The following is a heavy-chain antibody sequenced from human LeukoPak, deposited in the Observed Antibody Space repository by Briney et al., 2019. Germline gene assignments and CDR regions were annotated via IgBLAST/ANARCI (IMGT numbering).Heavy chain of an antibody. Sequence: GGSLRLSCAASGFTFSSYAMSWVRQAPGKGLEWVSAITGTGGRTYYAASVQGRFTVSRDNSKNTLYLQMSSLTAEDTAMYYCAKVRDTRDWYKDAFDVRGQGTRVTVSS. CDR3: AKVRDTRDWYKDAFDV. CDR2: ITGTGGRT. D-gene: IGHD6-19*01. CDR1: GFTFSSYA. V-gene: IGHV3-23*01. J-gene: IGHJ3*01.